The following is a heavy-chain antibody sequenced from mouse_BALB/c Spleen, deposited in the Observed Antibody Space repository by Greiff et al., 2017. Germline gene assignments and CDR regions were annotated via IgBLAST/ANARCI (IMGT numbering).Heavy chain of an antibody. D-gene: IGHD2-4*01. Sequence: EVQLVESGGGLVKPGGSLKLSCAASGFTFSSYAMSWVRQTPEKRLEWVASISSGGSTYYPDSVKGRFTISRDNARNILYLQMSSLRSEDTAMYYCARGSTMITTIFAYWGQGTLVTVSA. J-gene: IGHJ3*01. V-gene: IGHV5-6-5*01. CDR3: ARGSTMITTIFAY. CDR2: ISSGGST. CDR1: GFTFSSYA.